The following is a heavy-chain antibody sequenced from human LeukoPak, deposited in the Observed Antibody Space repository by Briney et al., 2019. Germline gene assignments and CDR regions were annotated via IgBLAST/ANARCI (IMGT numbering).Heavy chain of an antibody. CDR3: ARAAYCGGDSYSGAFDI. CDR2: ISAYNGNT. D-gene: IGHD2-21*02. J-gene: IGHJ3*02. CDR1: GYTFTSYG. Sequence: ASVKVSCKASGYTFTSYGISWVRQAPGQGLEWMGWISAYNGNTNYAQKLQGRVTMTTDTSTSTAYMELRSLRSDDTAVYYCARAAYCGGDSYSGAFDIWGQGTMVTVSS. V-gene: IGHV1-18*01.